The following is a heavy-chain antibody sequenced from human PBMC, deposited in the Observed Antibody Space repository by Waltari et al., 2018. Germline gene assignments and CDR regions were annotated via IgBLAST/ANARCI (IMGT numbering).Heavy chain of an antibody. Sequence: QVQLHESGPGLGKPSEPLSLTCAVSGYPIGSGFYWGWIRQPPGKDLEWIGSVSHSGGTFYNPSRKSRGTISMDTSKNQLSLKVTSVTAADTAIYYCAGGGFDTNSYFDLWGRGTLVTVSS. J-gene: IGHJ2*01. CDR2: VSHSGGT. CDR1: GYPIGSGFY. V-gene: IGHV4-38-2*01. CDR3: AGGGFDTNSYFDL. D-gene: IGHD2-8*01.